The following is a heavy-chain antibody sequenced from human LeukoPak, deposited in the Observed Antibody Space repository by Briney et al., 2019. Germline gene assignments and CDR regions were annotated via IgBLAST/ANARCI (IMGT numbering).Heavy chain of an antibody. CDR2: ISSNGGST. V-gene: IGHV3-64*01. J-gene: IGHJ3*02. CDR3: ARDRSGRFLEWLDAFDI. CDR1: GFTFSSYA. D-gene: IGHD3-3*01. Sequence: GGSLRLSCAASGFTFSSYAMHWVRQAPGKGLEYVSAISSNGGSTYYANSVKGRFTISRDNSKNTLYLQMGSLRAEDMAVYYCARDRSGRFLEWLDAFDIWGQGTMVTVSS.